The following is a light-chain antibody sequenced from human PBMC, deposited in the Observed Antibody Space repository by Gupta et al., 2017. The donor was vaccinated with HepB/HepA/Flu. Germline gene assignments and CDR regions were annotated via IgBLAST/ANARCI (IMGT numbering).Light chain of an antibody. Sequence: QSALAQPASVSGSPVQSITISCTGTSSDVGGYNYVSWYQQHPGKAPKLMIYDVSNRPSGVSNRFSGSKSGNTASLTISGLQAEDEADYYCSSDTISSTVVFGGGTKLTVL. CDR3: SSDTISSTVV. V-gene: IGLV2-14*03. CDR1: SSDVGGYNY. J-gene: IGLJ2*01. CDR2: DVS.